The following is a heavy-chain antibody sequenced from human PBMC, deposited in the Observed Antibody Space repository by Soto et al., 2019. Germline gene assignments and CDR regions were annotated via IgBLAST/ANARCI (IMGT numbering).Heavy chain of an antibody. D-gene: IGHD3-10*01. CDR3: ARDLKAPRWGYYGSGIGPGYFDY. CDR1: GFTFSDYY. J-gene: IGHJ4*02. V-gene: IGHV3-11*01. Sequence: GGSLRLSCAASGFTFSDYYMSWIRQAPGKGLEWVSYISSSGSTIYYADSVKGRFTISRDNAKNSLYLQMNSLRAEDTAVYYCARDLKAPRWGYYGSGIGPGYFDYWGQGTLVTVSS. CDR2: ISSSGSTI.